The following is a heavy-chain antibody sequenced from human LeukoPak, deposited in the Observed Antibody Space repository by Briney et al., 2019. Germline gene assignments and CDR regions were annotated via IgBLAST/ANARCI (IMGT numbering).Heavy chain of an antibody. V-gene: IGHV3-21*01. Sequence: GGSLRLSCAASGFTFSSYSMNWVRQAPGKGLEWVSSISSSSSYIYYADSVKGRFTISRDNAKNSLYLQMNSLRAEDTAVYYCARDPDSDNAWGWFDSWGQGTVVTVSS. CDR2: ISSSSSYI. CDR1: GFTFSSYS. D-gene: IGHD3-16*01. CDR3: ARDPDSDNAWGWFDS. J-gene: IGHJ5*01.